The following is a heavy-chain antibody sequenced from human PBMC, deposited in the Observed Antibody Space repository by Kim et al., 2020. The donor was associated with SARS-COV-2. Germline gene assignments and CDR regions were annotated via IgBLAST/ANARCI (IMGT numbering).Heavy chain of an antibody. D-gene: IGHD3-10*01. CDR1: GGSISSIDYY. Sequence: SETLSLTCTVSGGSISSIDYYWGWIRQPPRKGLEWIGSIYYRGDTYYNTSLKSRVTMSVDTAKNQFSLQLSSVTAADTAVYYWVLSHFYGWFGPWGQGTLVTIAS. CDR2: IYYRGDT. J-gene: IGHJ5*02. CDR3: VLSHFYGWFGP. V-gene: IGHV4-39*01.